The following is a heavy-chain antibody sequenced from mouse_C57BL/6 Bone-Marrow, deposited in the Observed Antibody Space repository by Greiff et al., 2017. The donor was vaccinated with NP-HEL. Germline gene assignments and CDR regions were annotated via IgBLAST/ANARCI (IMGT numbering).Heavy chain of an antibody. CDR3: ARRLRWYFDV. CDR1: GFTFSDSG. CDR2: ISSGSSTI. J-gene: IGHJ1*03. V-gene: IGHV5-17*01. Sequence: EVQLVESGGGLVKPGGSLKLSCAASGFTFSDSGMHWVRQAPEKGLEWVAYISSGSSTIYYADTVKGRFTISRDNAKNTLFLQMTSLRSEDTAMYYCARRLRWYFDVWGTGTTVTVSS. D-gene: IGHD1-1*01.